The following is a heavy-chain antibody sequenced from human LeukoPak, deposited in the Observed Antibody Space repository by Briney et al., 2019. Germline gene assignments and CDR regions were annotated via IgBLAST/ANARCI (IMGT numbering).Heavy chain of an antibody. D-gene: IGHD6-13*01. CDR1: EFTFSDYY. J-gene: IGHJ4*02. CDR2: ISYSGDTI. CDR3: ARLGIITAAGSNDY. Sequence: GGSPRLSCAASEFTFSDYYMSWIRQAPGKGLEWVSYISYSGDTIYYADSVKGRFTVSRDNAKNSLYLQMNSLRVEDTAVYYCARLGIITAAGSNDYWGQGTLVTVSS. V-gene: IGHV3-11*01.